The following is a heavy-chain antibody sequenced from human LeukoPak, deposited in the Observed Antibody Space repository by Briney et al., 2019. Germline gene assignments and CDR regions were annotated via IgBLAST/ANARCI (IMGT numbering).Heavy chain of an antibody. CDR2: ISSNGGST. V-gene: IGHV3-64D*06. Sequence: GGSLRLSCSASGFTFSSYAMHWVRQAPGKGLEYVSAISSNGGSTYYADSVKGRFTISRDNSKNTLYLQMSSLRAEDTAVYYCASLRLGVVVVAAKVNAFDIWGQGTMVTVSS. D-gene: IGHD2-15*01. CDR3: ASLRLGVVVVAAKVNAFDI. J-gene: IGHJ3*02. CDR1: GFTFSSYA.